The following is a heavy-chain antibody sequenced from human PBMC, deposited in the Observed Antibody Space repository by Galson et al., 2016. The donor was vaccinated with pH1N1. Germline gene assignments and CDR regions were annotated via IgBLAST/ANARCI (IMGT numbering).Heavy chain of an antibody. J-gene: IGHJ3*01. CDR2: IDWDDDK. CDR1: GFSLSTSGMS. Sequence: PALVKPPQTLTLTCTFSGFSLSTSGMSVSWIRQPPGKALEWLALIDWDDDKDYSPPLKTRLTISKDTSKNQVDLTMTNMDPVDTATYLCARWFGESHYGRHTGAFDFWGQGTMVTVSS. CDR3: ARWFGESHYGRHTGAFDF. V-gene: IGHV2-70*13. D-gene: IGHD3-10*01.